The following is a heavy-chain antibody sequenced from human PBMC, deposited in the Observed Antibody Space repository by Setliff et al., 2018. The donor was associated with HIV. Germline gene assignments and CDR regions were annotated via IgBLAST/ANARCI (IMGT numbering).Heavy chain of an antibody. J-gene: IGHJ4*02. V-gene: IGHV1-69*13. CDR1: RGTFRNSA. D-gene: IGHD3-16*01. Sequence: ASVKVSCKASRGTFRNSAINWVRQAPGQGPVWMGGIITLFGEANYAQKFQGRVTITADESTSTAYMELNSLRSDDAAVYYCARQPYYDDDGTNLPSEWRVLGWGQGTLVTV. CDR2: IITLFGEA. CDR3: ARQPYYDDDGTNLPSEWRVLG.